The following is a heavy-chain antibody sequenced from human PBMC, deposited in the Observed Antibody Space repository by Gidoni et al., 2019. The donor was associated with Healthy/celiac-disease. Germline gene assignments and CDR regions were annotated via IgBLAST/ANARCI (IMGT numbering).Heavy chain of an antibody. D-gene: IGHD3-3*01. Sequence: QVQLQESGPGLVKPSQTLSLTCTVSAGSIRSGRYYWSWIRQHPGKGLEWIGYIYYSGSTYYNPSLKSRVTISVDTSKNQFSLKLSSVTAADTAVYYCARDEKGDYDFWSGDYYYYGMDVWGQGTTVTVSS. V-gene: IGHV4-31*03. CDR1: AGSIRSGRYY. CDR2: IYYSGST. J-gene: IGHJ6*02. CDR3: ARDEKGDYDFWSGDYYYYGMDV.